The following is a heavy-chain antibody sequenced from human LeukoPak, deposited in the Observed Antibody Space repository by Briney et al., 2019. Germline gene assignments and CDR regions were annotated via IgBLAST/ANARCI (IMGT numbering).Heavy chain of an antibody. Sequence: GGSLRLSCAASGFTFSSYGMHWVRQAPGKGLEWVAVISYDGSNKYYADSVKGRFTISRDNSKNTLYLQMNSLRAEDTAVYYCVKGELTPFEYWGQGTLVTVSS. CDR3: VKGELTPFEY. CDR1: GFTFSSYG. D-gene: IGHD1-26*01. J-gene: IGHJ4*02. CDR2: ISYDGSNK. V-gene: IGHV3-30*18.